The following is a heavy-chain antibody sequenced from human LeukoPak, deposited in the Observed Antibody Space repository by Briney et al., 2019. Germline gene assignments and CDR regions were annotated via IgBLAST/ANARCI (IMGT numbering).Heavy chain of an antibody. CDR3: AREAAAGTFGWSDP. V-gene: IGHV4-34*01. Sequence: SETLSLTCAVYGGSFSGYYWSWIRQPPGKGLEWIGEINHSGSTNYNPSLKSRVTISVDTSKNQFSLKLSSVTAADTAVYYCAREAAAGTFGWSDPWGQGTLVTVSS. J-gene: IGHJ5*02. D-gene: IGHD6-13*01. CDR1: GGSFSGYY. CDR2: INHSGST.